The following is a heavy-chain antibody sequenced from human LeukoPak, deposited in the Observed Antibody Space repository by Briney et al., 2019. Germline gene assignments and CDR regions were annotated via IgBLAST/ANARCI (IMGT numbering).Heavy chain of an antibody. J-gene: IGHJ6*02. V-gene: IGHV3-11*01. CDR1: GFILSDYY. Sequence: GGSLRLSCVGSGFILSDYYMSWIRQAPGKGLEWISYISSSGTTTYYSDSVKGRFTISRDNAKTSLYLQMNSLRAEDTAVYYCARDLSASMVRGVILHYYYGMDVWGQGTTVTVSS. D-gene: IGHD3-10*01. CDR2: ISSSGTTT. CDR3: ARDLSASMVRGVILHYYYGMDV.